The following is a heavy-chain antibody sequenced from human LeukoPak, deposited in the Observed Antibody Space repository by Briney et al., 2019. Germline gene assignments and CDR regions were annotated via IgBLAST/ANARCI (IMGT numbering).Heavy chain of an antibody. CDR2: IYYSGST. CDR3: ARDSLFAPFDY. J-gene: IGHJ4*02. Sequence: SQTLSLTCTVSAGSISSGGYYWSWIRQHPGKRLEWIGYIYYSGSTYYNPSLKSRVTISVDTSKNQFSLKLSSVTAADTAVYYCARDSLFAPFDYWGQGTLVTVSS. CDR1: AGSISSGGYY. V-gene: IGHV4-31*03. D-gene: IGHD3-3*01.